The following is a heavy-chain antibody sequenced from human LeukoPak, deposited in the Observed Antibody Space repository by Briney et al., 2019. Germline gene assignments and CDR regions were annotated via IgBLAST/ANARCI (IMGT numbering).Heavy chain of an antibody. D-gene: IGHD3-10*01. CDR1: GGSISSYY. J-gene: IGHJ5*02. CDR2: IYYSGSA. CDR3: ARDKDYGSGGPNWFDP. V-gene: IGHV4-59*01. Sequence: SETLSLTCTVSGGSISSYYWTWIRQPLGKGLEWIGYIYYSGSANYNPSLKSRLTISVDTSKNQFSLKLSSVTAADTAVYYCARDKDYGSGGPNWFDPWGQGTLVTVSS.